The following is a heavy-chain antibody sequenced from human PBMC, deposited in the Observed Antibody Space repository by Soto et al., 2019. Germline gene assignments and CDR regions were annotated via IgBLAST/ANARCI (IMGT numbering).Heavy chain of an antibody. V-gene: IGHV3-9*01. Sequence: PGGSLRLSCAASGFTFDYYAMHWVRQAPGKGLEWVSGISWNSGSIGYADSVEGRFTISRDNAKNSLYLQMNSLRAEDTALYYCAKDHCSSTSCYIDYWGQGTLVTVSS. CDR1: GFTFDYYA. CDR3: AKDHCSSTSCYIDY. J-gene: IGHJ4*02. D-gene: IGHD2-2*02. CDR2: ISWNSGSI.